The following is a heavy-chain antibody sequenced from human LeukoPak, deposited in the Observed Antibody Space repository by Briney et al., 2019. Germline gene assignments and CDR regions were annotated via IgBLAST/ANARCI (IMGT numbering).Heavy chain of an antibody. CDR2: IYYSGST. V-gene: IGHV4-59*01. CDR3: ARVPIVDTATPVYYYYGMDV. CDR1: GGPISSYY. Sequence: SETLSLTCTVSGGPISSYYWSWIRQPPGKGLEWIGYIYYSGSTNYNPSLKSRVTISVDTSKNQFSLKLSSVTAADTAVYYCARVPIVDTATPVYYYYGMDVWGQGTTVTVSS. D-gene: IGHD5-18*01. J-gene: IGHJ6*02.